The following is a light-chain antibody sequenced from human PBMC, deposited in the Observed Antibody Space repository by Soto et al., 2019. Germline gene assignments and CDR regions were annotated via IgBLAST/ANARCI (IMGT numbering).Light chain of an antibody. Sequence: DIQMTQSPSSLSASIGDRITITCRASQSIITYLNWYQRKPGKAPNLLIYAASDLQSGIPSRFSGSGSGTHFTLTISSLQPEDFATYFCQQSYSTPYTFGLETKLEIK. J-gene: IGKJ2*01. V-gene: IGKV1-39*01. CDR1: QSIITY. CDR3: QQSYSTPYT. CDR2: AAS.